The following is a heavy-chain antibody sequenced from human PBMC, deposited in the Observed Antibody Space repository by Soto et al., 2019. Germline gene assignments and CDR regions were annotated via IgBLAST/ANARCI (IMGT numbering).Heavy chain of an antibody. V-gene: IGHV4-30-4*01. CDR1: GVSITDDNYY. J-gene: IGHJ4*02. CDR2: LYHGETT. Sequence: ASETLSLTCTVSGVSITDDNYYWGWVRQSPGKGLEWIGHLYHGETTYTNPSLKSRPTISVDTSKTQFSLNLNSVTAADAAVYYCAGGLSGDKVDQWGQGTLVTVSS. CDR3: AGGLSGDKVDQ. D-gene: IGHD2-21*01.